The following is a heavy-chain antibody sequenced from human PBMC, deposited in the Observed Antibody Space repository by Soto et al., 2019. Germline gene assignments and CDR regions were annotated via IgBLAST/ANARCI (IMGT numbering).Heavy chain of an antibody. CDR2: INQDGSEK. CDR3: AREGRGYCSSTTCPGI. V-gene: IGHV3-7*01. J-gene: IGHJ4*02. CDR1: GFTFSSYS. Sequence: PGGSLRLSCAASGFTFSSYSMTWVRQAPGKGLEWVANINQDGSEKYYVDSVKGRFTISRDNAKNSLYLQMNSLRDEDTAVYYCAREGRGYCSSTTCPGIWGQGTLVTVSS. D-gene: IGHD2-2*01.